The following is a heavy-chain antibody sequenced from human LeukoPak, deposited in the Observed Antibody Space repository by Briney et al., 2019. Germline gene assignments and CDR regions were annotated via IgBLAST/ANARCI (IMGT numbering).Heavy chain of an antibody. Sequence: PSGTLSLTCTVSGGSVSSHDWTWIRQSPEKGLEWMGYILHSGNTNYNPSLKSRVSMSLETSKNQIALSLSAVTAADTAVYYCARANYYDSSGYYFDYWGQGTLVTVSP. D-gene: IGHD3-22*01. CDR3: ARANYYDSSGYYFDY. J-gene: IGHJ4*02. CDR1: GGSVSSHD. V-gene: IGHV4-59*02. CDR2: ILHSGNT.